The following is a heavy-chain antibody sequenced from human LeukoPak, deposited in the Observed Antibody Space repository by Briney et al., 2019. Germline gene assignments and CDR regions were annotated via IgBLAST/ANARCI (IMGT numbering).Heavy chain of an antibody. CDR2: IYYSGST. Sequence: SETLSLTCTVSGGYISSYYWSWIRQPPGKGLEWIGYIYYSGSTNYNPSLKSRVTISVDTSKNQFSLKLSSVTAADTAVYYCAGLFLPTPMERRYYYYYGMDVWGQGTTVTVSS. V-gene: IGHV4-59*01. CDR1: GGYISSYY. D-gene: IGHD1-1*01. J-gene: IGHJ6*02. CDR3: AGLFLPTPMERRYYYYYGMDV.